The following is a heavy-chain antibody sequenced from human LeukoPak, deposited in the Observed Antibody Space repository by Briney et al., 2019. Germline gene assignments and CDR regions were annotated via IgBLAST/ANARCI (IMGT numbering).Heavy chain of an antibody. J-gene: IGHJ4*02. CDR3: AKVGSSGWLPFDY. CDR1: GGSISGTNW. CDR2: ISLAGQT. Sequence: PSETLSLTCGVSGGSISGTNWWSWVRQPPGQGLEWIGEISLAGQTNYNPSLNGRVTMSLDKSKNQFSLKLNSVTAADTAVYYCAKVGSSGWLPFDYWGQGTLVTVSS. V-gene: IGHV4-4*02. D-gene: IGHD6-19*01.